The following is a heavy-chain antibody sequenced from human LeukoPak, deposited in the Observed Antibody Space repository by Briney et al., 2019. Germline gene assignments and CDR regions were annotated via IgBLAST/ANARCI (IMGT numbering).Heavy chain of an antibody. V-gene: IGHV5-51*01. CDR3: ARLYSSTMVRGVTSPLDI. CDR1: GYSFSTYW. CDR2: IYPSDSDT. Sequence: PGESLKISFKGSGYSFSTYWIGWVRQLPGKGLEWMGIIYPSDSDTRYSPSFQGQVIISADKSISAAYLVLSRLKASDSAMYYCARLYSSTMVRGVTSPLDIWGQGTMVTVSS. D-gene: IGHD3-10*01. J-gene: IGHJ3*02.